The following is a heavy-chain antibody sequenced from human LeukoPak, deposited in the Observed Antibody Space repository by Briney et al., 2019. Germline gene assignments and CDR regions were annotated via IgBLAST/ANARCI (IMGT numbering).Heavy chain of an antibody. J-gene: IGHJ5*02. CDR2: INFNGTI. Sequence: PSETLSLTCAVSGGSISSHYWNWIRQPPGKGLEWIGYINFNGTIKYNPSLKSRVTISLDTSKNQFSLKLTSVTAADTAVYYCARGEDYKSSLFDPWGQGTLVTVSS. D-gene: IGHD5-24*01. V-gene: IGHV4-59*11. CDR3: ARGEDYKSSLFDP. CDR1: GGSISSHY.